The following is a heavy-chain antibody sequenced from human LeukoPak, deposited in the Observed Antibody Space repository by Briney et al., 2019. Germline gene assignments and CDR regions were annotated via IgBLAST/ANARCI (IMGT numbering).Heavy chain of an antibody. Sequence: PGGSLRLSCAASGFTLNNFEMSWVRQAPGKGLEWVSYISGGGSTIYYADSVKGRFTISRDNAKNSLYLQMNSLRAEDTAVYYCARDSGGAAAGTLDYWGQGTLVTVSS. CDR1: GFTLNNFE. D-gene: IGHD6-13*01. CDR3: ARDSGGAAAGTLDY. J-gene: IGHJ4*02. CDR2: ISGGGSTI. V-gene: IGHV3-48*03.